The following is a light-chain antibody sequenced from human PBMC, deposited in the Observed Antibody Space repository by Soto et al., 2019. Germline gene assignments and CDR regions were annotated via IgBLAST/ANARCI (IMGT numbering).Light chain of an antibody. CDR1: SSDVGSYNR. Sequence: QSVLTQPPSVSGSPGQSVTISCSGTSSDVGSYNRVSWYQQAPGTAPKVMIYEVSNRPSGVPDRFSGSKSGNTASLTISWLQPEVEADYYCYSITTSNTYVFGTGTEVTVL. J-gene: IGLJ1*01. CDR2: EVS. V-gene: IGLV2-18*02. CDR3: YSITTSNTYV.